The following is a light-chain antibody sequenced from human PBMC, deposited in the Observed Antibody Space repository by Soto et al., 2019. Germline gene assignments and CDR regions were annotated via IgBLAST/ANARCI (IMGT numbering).Light chain of an antibody. Sequence: EVEMTQSPATLSAFPGERATLSCRASQSVSSNLAWYQQKPGQAPRLLIYGASTRATGIPARFSGSGSGTDFTLTISRLEPEDFAVYYCQQYGSSPITFGQGTLLEIK. V-gene: IGKV3-15*01. CDR2: GAS. CDR3: QQYGSSPIT. J-gene: IGKJ5*01. CDR1: QSVSSN.